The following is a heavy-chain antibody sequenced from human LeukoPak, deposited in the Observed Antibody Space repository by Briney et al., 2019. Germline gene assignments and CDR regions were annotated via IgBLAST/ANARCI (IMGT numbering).Heavy chain of an antibody. CDR3: ARWAIYGLYYLDY. CDR2: IYYSGST. V-gene: IGHV4-59*08. CDR1: GGSISSYS. Sequence: PSETLSLTCTVSGGSISSYSWSWIRQPPWKGLEWIGYIYYSGSTRYNPSLKSRVTISVDTSKNQFSLKLSSVTAADTAVYYCARWAIYGLYYLDYWGQGTLVTVSS. J-gene: IGHJ4*02. D-gene: IGHD3-10*01.